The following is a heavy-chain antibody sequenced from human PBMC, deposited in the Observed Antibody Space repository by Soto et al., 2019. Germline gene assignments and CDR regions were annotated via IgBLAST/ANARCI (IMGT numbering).Heavy chain of an antibody. CDR2: IYYSGST. J-gene: IGHJ5*02. CDR1: GGSISSRGYY. Sequence: QLQLQESGPGLVKPSETLSLTCTVSGGSISSRGYYWGWIRQPPGKGLEWIGTIYYSGSTYYNPSLKGRVPISVDTSKTQFSLKLSSVTAADAAVYYCATSNWFDPWGQGTLVTVSS. V-gene: IGHV4-39*01. CDR3: ATSNWFDP.